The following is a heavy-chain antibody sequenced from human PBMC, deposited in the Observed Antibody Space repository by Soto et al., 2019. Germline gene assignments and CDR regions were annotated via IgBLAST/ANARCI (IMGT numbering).Heavy chain of an antibody. D-gene: IGHD3-10*01. CDR3: ARVGGLGATTVDY. J-gene: IGHJ4*02. Sequence: SETLSLTCTVSGGSISSGDYYWSWIRQPPGKGLEWIGYIYYSGSTYYNPSLKSRVTISVDTSKNQFSLKLSSVTAADTAVYYFARVGGLGATTVDYWGQGTLVTVSS. V-gene: IGHV4-30-4*01. CDR2: IYYSGST. CDR1: GGSISSGDYY.